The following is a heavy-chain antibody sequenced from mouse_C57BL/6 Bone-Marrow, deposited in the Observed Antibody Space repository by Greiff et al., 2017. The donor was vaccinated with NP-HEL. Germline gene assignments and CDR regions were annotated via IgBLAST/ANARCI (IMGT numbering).Heavy chain of an antibody. CDR3: TGITPVVAEPNFDY. CDR2: IDPEDGDT. D-gene: IGHD1-1*01. J-gene: IGHJ2*01. CDR1: GFNIKDYY. V-gene: IGHV14-1*01. Sequence: VQLQQSGAELVRPGASVKLSCTASGFNIKDYYMHWVKQRPEQGLEWIGRIDPEDGDTEYAPKFQGKATMTADTSSNTAYLQLSSLTSEDTAVYYCTGITPVVAEPNFDYWGQGTTLTVSS.